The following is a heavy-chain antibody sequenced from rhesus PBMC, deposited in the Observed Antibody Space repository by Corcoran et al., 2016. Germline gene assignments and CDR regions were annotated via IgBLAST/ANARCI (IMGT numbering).Heavy chain of an antibody. D-gene: IGHD3-28*01. CDR3: ARDGDYYGSGYNFDY. Sequence: QVQLQESGPGLVKPSETLSLTCAVSGYSISSGYGWGWIRQPPGKGLEWIGQIYGGSGTTYYNPSLKSRVTVSKDTSKNQFSLKLSSVTAADTAVYYCARDGDYYGSGYNFDYWGQGVLVTVSS. CDR2: IYGGSGTT. V-gene: IGHV4-127*01. J-gene: IGHJ4*01. CDR1: GYSISSGYG.